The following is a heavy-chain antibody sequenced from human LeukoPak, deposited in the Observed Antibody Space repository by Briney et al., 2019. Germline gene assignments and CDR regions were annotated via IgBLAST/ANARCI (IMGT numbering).Heavy chain of an antibody. CDR3: ATATHSGYDSFDY. J-gene: IGHJ4*02. Sequence: GASVKVSCKVSGYTLTELSIHWVRQAPGKGLEWVGGFDPEYGEPIYAQKFQGRVTMTEDTSTDTAYMDLSSLISKDTAVYYCATATHSGYDSFDYWGQGTLITVSS. V-gene: IGHV1-24*01. CDR1: GYTLTELS. CDR2: FDPEYGEP. D-gene: IGHD5-12*01.